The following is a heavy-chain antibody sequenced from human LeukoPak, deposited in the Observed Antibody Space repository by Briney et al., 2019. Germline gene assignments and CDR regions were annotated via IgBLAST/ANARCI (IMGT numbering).Heavy chain of an antibody. V-gene: IGHV3-23*01. CDR2: ISGSGGST. D-gene: IGHD3-22*01. CDR1: GFTFGSYA. Sequence: GASLRLSCAASGFTFGSYAMSWVRQAPGKGLEWVSVISGSGGSTYYADSVKGRFTISRDNSKNTLYLQMNSLRAEDTAVYYCAKGLEKVVVASYLDYWGQGTLVTVSS. J-gene: IGHJ4*02. CDR3: AKGLEKVVVASYLDY.